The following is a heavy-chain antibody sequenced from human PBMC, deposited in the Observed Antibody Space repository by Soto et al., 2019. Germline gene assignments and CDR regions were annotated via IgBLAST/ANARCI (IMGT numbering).Heavy chain of an antibody. CDR1: GYTFTSYY. Sequence: QVQLVQSGAEVKKPGASVKVSCKASGYTFTSYYRHWVRQAPGQGLEWMGIINPSGGSTSYAQKFQGSVTMTRDTSTSTVYMELSSLRSEDTAVYYCARDLGAYCGGDCYSGWGQGTLVTVSS. J-gene: IGHJ4*02. CDR2: INPSGGST. CDR3: ARDLGAYCGGDCYSG. D-gene: IGHD2-21*02. V-gene: IGHV1-46*01.